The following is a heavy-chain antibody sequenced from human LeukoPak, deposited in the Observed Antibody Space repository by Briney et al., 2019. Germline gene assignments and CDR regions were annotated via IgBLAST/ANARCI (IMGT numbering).Heavy chain of an antibody. D-gene: IGHD3-3*01. V-gene: IGHV4-38-2*02. CDR3: ARAPSSYESGNGYPNLGWLDP. CDR1: GYPIGLDYY. CDR2: FHRGRI. Sequence: SETLSLTCKVSGYPIGLDYYWGWIRQAPGRGLQWIGGFHRGRIQYNSALKSRVTISIDSSKNQFSLRMWPVTAAGTAFYFCARAPSSYESGNGYPNLGWLDPWGQGALVTVSS. J-gene: IGHJ5*02.